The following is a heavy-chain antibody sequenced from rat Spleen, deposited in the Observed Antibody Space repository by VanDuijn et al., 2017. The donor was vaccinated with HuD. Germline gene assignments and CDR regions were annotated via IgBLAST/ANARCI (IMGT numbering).Heavy chain of an antibody. Sequence: QVQLKESGPGLVQPSQTLSLTCTVPGFSISSYGVIWVRQPPGKGLEWMGRMTYNGDTSYNSALISRLSISRDTSKNQVFLKMNSLQTDDTGTYYCTIHPRYWGQGVMVTVSS. CDR2: MTYNGDT. CDR1: GFSISSYG. J-gene: IGHJ2*01. CDR3: TIHPRY. D-gene: IGHD3-1*01. V-gene: IGHV2-63*01.